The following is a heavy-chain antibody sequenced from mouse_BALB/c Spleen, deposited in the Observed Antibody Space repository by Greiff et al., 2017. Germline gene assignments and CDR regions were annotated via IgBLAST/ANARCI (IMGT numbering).Heavy chain of an antibody. Sequence: GQLQQSGAELVKPGASVKLSCTASGFNIKDTYMHWVKQRPEQGLEWIGRIDPANGNTKYDPKFQGKATITADTSSNTAYLQLSSLTSEDTAVYYCARDYEEYWYFDVWGAGTTVTVSS. V-gene: IGHV14-3*02. D-gene: IGHD2-4*01. CDR3: ARDYEEYWYFDV. CDR1: GFNIKDTY. CDR2: IDPANGNT. J-gene: IGHJ1*01.